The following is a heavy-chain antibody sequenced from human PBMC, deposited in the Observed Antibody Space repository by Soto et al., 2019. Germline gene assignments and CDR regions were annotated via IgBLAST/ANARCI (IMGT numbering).Heavy chain of an antibody. CDR2: ISTYNGNT. CDR3: VKYGGRGTVEAVGF. D-gene: IGHD2-8*02. CDR1: GYTFISYS. V-gene: IGHV1-18*04. J-gene: IGHJ4*02. Sequence: QVQLVQSGAEVKKPGASVKVSCKASGYTFISYSIAWVRQAPGQGLEWMGWISTYNGNTNYAQKCQGRVTVTADSSTSTAYMELRSLTSDDTTVYYCVKYGGRGTVEAVGFWGQGTLVTVSS.